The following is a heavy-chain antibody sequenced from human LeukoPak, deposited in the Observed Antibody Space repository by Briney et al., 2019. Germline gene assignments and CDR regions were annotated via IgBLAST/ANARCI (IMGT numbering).Heavy chain of an antibody. CDR2: INPNSGGT. CDR3: ARDLTMIVVVTASLLNY. V-gene: IGHV1-2*02. D-gene: IGHD3-22*01. CDR1: GYTFTSYG. Sequence: GASVKVSCKASGYTFTSYGISWVRQAPGQGLEWMGWINPNSGGTNYAQKFQGRVTMTRDTSISTAYMELSRLRSDDAAVYYCARDLTMIVVVTASLLNYWGQGTLLTVSS. J-gene: IGHJ4*02.